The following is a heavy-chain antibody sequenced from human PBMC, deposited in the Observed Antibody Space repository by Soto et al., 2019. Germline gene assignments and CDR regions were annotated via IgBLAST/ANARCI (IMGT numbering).Heavy chain of an antibody. CDR1: GDSIRSSSHY. V-gene: IGHV4-39*01. CDR3: ARRWGYSFDY. Sequence: SETLSLTCTVSGDSIRSSSHYWAWNRQPPGKGLEWIGGFYYSGSPYYNPSLKSRVTMSVDTSKNQFSLKLNSVTAADTAVYYCARRWGYSFDYWGQGTLVTVSS. CDR2: FYYSGSP. D-gene: IGHD7-27*01. J-gene: IGHJ4*02.